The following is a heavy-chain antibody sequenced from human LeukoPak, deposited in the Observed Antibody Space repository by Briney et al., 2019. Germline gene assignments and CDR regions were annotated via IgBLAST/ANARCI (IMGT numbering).Heavy chain of an antibody. J-gene: IGHJ4*02. CDR3: ANEIRPNDY. CDR1: EFDFSSHA. V-gene: IGHV3-23*01. CDR2: VSISGSKT. Sequence: GGSLRLSCAASEFDFSSHAMTWVRQAPGKGLEWVSAVSISGSKTYYADSVKGRFTISRDNSKNTLYLQMNSLRAEDTAVYYCANEIRPNDYWGQGTQVTVSS. D-gene: IGHD4-17*01.